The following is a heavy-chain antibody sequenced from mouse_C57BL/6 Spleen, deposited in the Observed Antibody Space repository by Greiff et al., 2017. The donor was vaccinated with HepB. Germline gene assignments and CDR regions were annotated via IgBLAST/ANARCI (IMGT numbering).Heavy chain of an antibody. V-gene: IGHV1-64*01. J-gene: IGHJ4*01. D-gene: IGHD1-1*01. Sequence: QVQLQQPGAELVKPGASVKLSCKASGYTFTSYWMHWVKQRPGQGLEWIGMIHPNSGSTNYNEKFKSKATLTVDKSSSTAYMQLSSLTSEDSAVYYCARRGGTTVVAPYYAMDYWGQGTSVTVSS. CDR2: IHPNSGST. CDR1: GYTFTSYW. CDR3: ARRGGTTVVAPYYAMDY.